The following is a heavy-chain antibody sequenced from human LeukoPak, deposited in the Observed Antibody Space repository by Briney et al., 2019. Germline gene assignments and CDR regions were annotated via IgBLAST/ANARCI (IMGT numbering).Heavy chain of an antibody. CDR2: IYYSGST. CDR3: ARLGYYDSSGYGISYYFDY. J-gene: IGHJ4*02. V-gene: IGHV4-39*01. D-gene: IGHD3-22*01. CDR1: GGSISSSSYY. Sequence: SETLSLTCTVSGGSISSSSYYWGWIRQPPGKGLEWIGNIYYSGSTYYNPSLKSRVTISVDTSKNQFSLKLSSVTAADTAVYYCARLGYYDSSGYGISYYFDYWGQGTLVTVSS.